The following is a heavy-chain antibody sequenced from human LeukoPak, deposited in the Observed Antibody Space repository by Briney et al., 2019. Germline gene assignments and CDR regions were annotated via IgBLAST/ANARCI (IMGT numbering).Heavy chain of an antibody. Sequence: GESLKISCKGSGYSFTSYWISWGRQMPGKGLEWMGRIDPSDSYTNYSPSFQGHVTISADRSISTAYLQWSSLKASDTAMYYCARIDYYGSGSYYTFDYWGQGTLVTVSS. D-gene: IGHD3-10*01. CDR3: ARIDYYGSGSYYTFDY. J-gene: IGHJ4*02. V-gene: IGHV5-10-1*01. CDR2: IDPSDSYT. CDR1: GYSFTSYW.